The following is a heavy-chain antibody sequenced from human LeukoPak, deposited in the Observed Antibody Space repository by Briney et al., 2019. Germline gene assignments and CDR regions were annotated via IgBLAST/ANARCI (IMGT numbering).Heavy chain of an antibody. V-gene: IGHV5-51*01. J-gene: IGHJ3*01. D-gene: IGHD4-23*01. Sequence: GESLKISCKGSEYTFITYWIAWVRQRPGKGLEWMGMIYGGDSETRHSPSFQGQVTISADKSINTAYLQWSSLKASDTAIYYCARPDDYGGLPVAFDFWGRGTMVTVSS. CDR1: EYTFITYW. CDR3: ARPDDYGGLPVAFDF. CDR2: IYGGDSET.